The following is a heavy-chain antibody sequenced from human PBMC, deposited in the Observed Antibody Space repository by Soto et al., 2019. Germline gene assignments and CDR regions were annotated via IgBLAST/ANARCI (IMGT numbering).Heavy chain of an antibody. CDR2: ISGSGGST. CDR3: AKERPAPRGAEYFQH. CDR1: AFTFSSYA. J-gene: IGHJ1*01. V-gene: IGHV3-23*01. Sequence: PGGSLRLSCAASAFTFSSYAMSWVRQAPGKGLEWVSAISGSGGSTYYADTVKGRFTISRDNSKNTLYPQMNSLRAEDTAVYYCAKERPAPRGAEYFQHWGQGTLVTVSS.